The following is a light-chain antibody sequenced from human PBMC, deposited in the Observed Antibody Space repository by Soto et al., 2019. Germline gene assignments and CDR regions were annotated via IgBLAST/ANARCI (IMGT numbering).Light chain of an antibody. CDR3: QQSYSNTRT. CDR1: QSISSY. CDR2: AAS. J-gene: IGKJ1*01. V-gene: IGKV1-39*01. Sequence: DIHMTQSPSSLSASVGYRFTITCRASQSISSYLNWYQQKPGKAPKLLIYAASSLQSGVPSRLSGSGYGTDFTITISSMQNEDFATYYCQQSYSNTRTFGQGTKVDIK.